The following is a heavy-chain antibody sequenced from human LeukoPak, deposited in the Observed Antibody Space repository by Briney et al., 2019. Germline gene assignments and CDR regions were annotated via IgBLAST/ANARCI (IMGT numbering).Heavy chain of an antibody. Sequence: GGSLRLSCAASGFTFSSHWMSWVRQAPGKGLEWVANIKQDGSEKYYVDSVKGRFTISRDNAKNSLYLQMNSLRAEDTAVYYCARGGLRYFDCFDYWGQGTLVTVSS. CDR2: IKQDGSEK. J-gene: IGHJ4*02. D-gene: IGHD3-9*01. CDR3: ARGGLRYFDCFDY. CDR1: GFTFSSHW. V-gene: IGHV3-7*04.